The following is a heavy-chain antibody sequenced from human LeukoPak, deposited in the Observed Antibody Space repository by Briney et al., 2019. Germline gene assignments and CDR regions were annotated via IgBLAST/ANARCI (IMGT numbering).Heavy chain of an antibody. CDR2: IYTSGST. CDR3: AGATVVTPEPVFDY. CDR1: TRSISLSY. D-gene: IGHD2-21*02. Sequence: SETLSLTCAVSTRSISLSYWGWIRQPPGKGLELVGHIYTSGSTNHNPSLQRRVTISVDPSEKHFSLKLRSVTAADTAVYYCAGATVVTPEPVFDYWGQGTLVAVSS. V-gene: IGHV4-4*09. J-gene: IGHJ4*02.